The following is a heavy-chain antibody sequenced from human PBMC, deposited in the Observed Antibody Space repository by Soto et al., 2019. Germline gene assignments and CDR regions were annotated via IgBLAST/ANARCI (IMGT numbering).Heavy chain of an antibody. CDR2: ISGNGGST. V-gene: IGHV3-64D*08. Sequence: GGSLRLSCSASGFTFSSYAMHWVRQAPGKGLEYVSGISGNGGSTYYADSVRGRFTISRDNSNNALDLQMTSLRAEDTAVFYCVKERISGWYDFDYWGQGTLVTVSS. CDR1: GFTFSSYA. J-gene: IGHJ4*02. CDR3: VKERISGWYDFDY. D-gene: IGHD6-19*01.